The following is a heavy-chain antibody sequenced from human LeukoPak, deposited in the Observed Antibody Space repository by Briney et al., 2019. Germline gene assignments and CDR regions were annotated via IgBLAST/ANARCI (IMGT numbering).Heavy chain of an antibody. D-gene: IGHD3-16*01. CDR3: AKERYNYVWGSPFFDY. J-gene: IGHJ4*02. CDR2: ISWNSGSI. Sequence: PGRSLRLSCAASGFTFDDYAMHWVRHAPGKGLEWVSGISWNSGSIGYADSVKGRFTISRDNAKNSLYLQMNSLRAEDTALYYCAKERYNYVWGSPFFDYWGQGTLVTVSS. CDR1: GFTFDDYA. V-gene: IGHV3-9*01.